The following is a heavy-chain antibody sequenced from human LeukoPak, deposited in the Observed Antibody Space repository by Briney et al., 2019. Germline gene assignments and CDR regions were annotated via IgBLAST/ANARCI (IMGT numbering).Heavy chain of an antibody. D-gene: IGHD5-24*01. V-gene: IGHV4-39*07. Sequence: SETLSLTCAVSGGSISSNGHYWGWLRQPPGKGLEWIGTIYYSGSTNYNPSLKSRVTISVDTSKNQFSLKLSSVTAADTAVYYCARVPGDGYNYYFDYWGQGTLVTVSS. CDR1: GGSISSNGHY. J-gene: IGHJ4*02. CDR3: ARVPGDGYNYYFDY. CDR2: IYYSGST.